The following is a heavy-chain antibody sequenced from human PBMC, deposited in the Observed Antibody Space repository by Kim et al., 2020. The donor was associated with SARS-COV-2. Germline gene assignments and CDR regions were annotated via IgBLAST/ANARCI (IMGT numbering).Heavy chain of an antibody. V-gene: IGHV3-30*04. Sequence: GGSLRLSCVASGFTFSAYTMHWVRQAPGKGLEWVAVTSYDGKSKFYADSVKGRFSISRDNFKNTLYLQMNSLGAEDSAVYFCGGLGYGLDVWGQGTTVT. J-gene: IGHJ6*02. D-gene: IGHD3-3*01. CDR2: TSYDGKSK. CDR3: GGLGYGLDV. CDR1: GFTFSAYT.